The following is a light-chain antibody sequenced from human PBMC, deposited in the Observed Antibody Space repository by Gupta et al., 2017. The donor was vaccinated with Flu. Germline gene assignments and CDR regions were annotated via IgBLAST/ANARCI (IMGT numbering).Light chain of an antibody. J-gene: IGLJ2*01. CDR1: SSDVGNYNF. CDR3: SSFTRSGTLI. V-gene: IGLV2-14*01. CDR2: EVS. Sequence: QSALTQPASVSGSPGQSITISCTGTSSDVGNYNFVSWYQQHPGKVPKLIIYEVSHRPSGVSNRFSGSKSGDTASLTISGLQAEDEADYYCSSFTRSGTLIFGGGTKLTVL.